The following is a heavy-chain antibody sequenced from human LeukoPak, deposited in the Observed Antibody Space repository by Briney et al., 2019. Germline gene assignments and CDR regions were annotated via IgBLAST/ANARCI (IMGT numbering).Heavy chain of an antibody. V-gene: IGHV4-34*01. CDR1: GGSFSGYY. CDR3: ARDVRGRQKGQNYFDY. D-gene: IGHD3-10*02. Sequence: SETLSLTCAVYGGSFSGYYWSWIRQPPGKGLEWIGEINHSGSTNYNPSLKSRVTISVDTSKNQFSLKLSSVTAADTAVYYCARDVRGRQKGQNYFDYWGQGTLVTVSS. CDR2: INHSGST. J-gene: IGHJ4*02.